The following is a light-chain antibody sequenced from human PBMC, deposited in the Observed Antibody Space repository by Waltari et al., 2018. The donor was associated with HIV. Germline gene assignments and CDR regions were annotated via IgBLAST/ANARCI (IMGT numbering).Light chain of an antibody. CDR1: SSNIGTNY. CDR2: RDN. V-gene: IGLV1-47*01. CDR3: AAWDDSLNGFYV. Sequence: QSVLTQPPSASATPGQRVTISCSGSSSNIGTNYVFWYQQLPGTAPKLLIFRDNERPSGVPDRVSGSRSGTAASLVISGLRSEDEAEYYCAAWDDSLNGFYVFGSGTRVTVL. J-gene: IGLJ1*01.